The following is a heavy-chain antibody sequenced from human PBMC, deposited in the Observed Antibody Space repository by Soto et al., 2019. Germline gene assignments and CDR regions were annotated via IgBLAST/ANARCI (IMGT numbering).Heavy chain of an antibody. CDR2: ISSSGSTI. CDR3: ARGGYCSGGRCLWKSTGMDV. CDR1: GFTFSDYY. Sequence: QVQLVESGGGLVKPGGSLRLSCAASGFTFSDYYMSWVRQAPGKGLEWISYISSSGSTIFYAPSVKGRFTISRDNAKNSLDLQRDRLRAEDTAVYFCARGGYCSGGRCLWKSTGMDVWGRGTTVTVSS. J-gene: IGHJ6*02. D-gene: IGHD2-15*01. V-gene: IGHV3-11*01.